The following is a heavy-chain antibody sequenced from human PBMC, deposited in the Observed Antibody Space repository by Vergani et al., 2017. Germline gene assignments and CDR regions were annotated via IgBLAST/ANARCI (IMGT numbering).Heavy chain of an antibody. CDR1: GFTFSGSA. V-gene: IGHV3-73*02. Sequence: EVQLVESGGDLVNPGGSLRLSCAASGFTFSGSAMHWVRQASGKGLEWVGRIRSKANSYATAYAASVKGRFTISRDDSKNFLYLQMNSLKIEDTALYFCTAEKEVAFYYSYYHMDVWGKGTTVTVSS. CDR3: TAEKEVAFYYSYYHMDV. CDR2: IRSKANSYAT. D-gene: IGHD2-21*01. J-gene: IGHJ6*03.